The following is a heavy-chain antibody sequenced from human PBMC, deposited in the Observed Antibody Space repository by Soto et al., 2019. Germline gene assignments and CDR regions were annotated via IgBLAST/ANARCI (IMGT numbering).Heavy chain of an antibody. J-gene: IGHJ4*02. CDR3: ARLWHCSSGTCYPDY. V-gene: IGHV5-51*01. Sequence: PGESLKISCKGSGYGFSNYWIGWVRQMPGKGLEWMGIIYPGDSDTRYSPSSQGQVSISADKSISTAYLQWSSLRASDTAMYYFARLWHCSSGTCYPDYWGQGTLVTVSS. CDR1: GYGFSNYW. D-gene: IGHD2-15*01. CDR2: IYPGDSDT.